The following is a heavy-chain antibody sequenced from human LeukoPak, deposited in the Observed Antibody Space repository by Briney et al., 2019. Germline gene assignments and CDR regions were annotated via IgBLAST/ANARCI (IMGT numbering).Heavy chain of an antibody. J-gene: IGHJ3*02. Sequence: SETLSLTCTVSGGSISSYYWSWIRQPPGKGLEWIGYIYYSGNTNYNPSLKSRVTISVDTSKNQFSLKLSSVTAADTAVYYCARHPSVVVTARAAFDIWGQGTMVTVSS. CDR2: IYYSGNT. CDR1: GGSISSYY. D-gene: IGHD2-21*02. V-gene: IGHV4-59*08. CDR3: ARHPSVVVTARAAFDI.